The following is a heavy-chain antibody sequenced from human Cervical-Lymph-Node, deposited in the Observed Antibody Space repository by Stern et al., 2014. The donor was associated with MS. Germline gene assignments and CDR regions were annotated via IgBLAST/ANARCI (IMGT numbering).Heavy chain of an antibody. CDR1: GFTFSDYG. CDR3: ARPSEYSSSWHLFTIHYALDV. V-gene: IGHV3-33*01. J-gene: IGHJ6*02. D-gene: IGHD6-13*01. Sequence: VHLVESGGGVVQPGRSLRLSCAASGFTFSDYGMHWVRQAPGKGLEWVAVIWYEGSHQYYADSVKGRFTISRDNPKNTVYLQMSSLRAEDTAVYYCARPSEYSSSWHLFTIHYALDVWGQGTTVTVSS. CDR2: IWYEGSHQ.